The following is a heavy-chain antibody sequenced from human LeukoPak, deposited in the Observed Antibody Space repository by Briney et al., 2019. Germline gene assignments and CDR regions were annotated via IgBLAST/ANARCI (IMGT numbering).Heavy chain of an antibody. D-gene: IGHD3-22*01. V-gene: IGHV3-23*01. CDR2: ISGSGGST. CDR3: ASVYYYDSSDNWFDP. CDR1: GFTFSSYA. J-gene: IGHJ5*02. Sequence: GGSLRLSCAASGFTFSSYAMSWVRQAPGKGLEWVSAISGSGGSTYYADSVKGRFTISRDNAKNTLYLQMNSLRAEDTAVYYCASVYYYDSSDNWFDPWGQGTLDTVSS.